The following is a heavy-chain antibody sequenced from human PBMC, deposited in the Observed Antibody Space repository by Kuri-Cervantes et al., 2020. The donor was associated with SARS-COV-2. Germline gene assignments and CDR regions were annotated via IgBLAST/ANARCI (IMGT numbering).Heavy chain of an antibody. D-gene: IGHD3-10*01. CDR3: ARGPYYYGSGSYYNDY. CDR1: GFTFSSYG. V-gene: IGHV4-34*01. Sequence: ESLKISCAASGFTFSSYGMHWVRQAPGKGLEWIGEINHSGSTNYNPSLKSRVTVSVDTSKNQFSLKLSSVTAADTAVYYCARGPYYYGSGSYYNDYWGQGIL. J-gene: IGHJ4*02. CDR2: INHSGST.